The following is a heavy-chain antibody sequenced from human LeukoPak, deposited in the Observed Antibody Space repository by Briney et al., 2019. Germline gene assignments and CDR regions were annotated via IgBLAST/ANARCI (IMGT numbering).Heavy chain of an antibody. D-gene: IGHD3-9*01. V-gene: IGHV4-61*08. Sequence: SETLSLTCAVSGGSISSGGYSWSWIRQPPGKGLEWIGYIYYSGSTNYNPSLKSRVTISVDTSKNQFSLKLSSVTAADTAVYYCAGGDFDWFFDYWGQGTLVTVSS. J-gene: IGHJ4*02. CDR3: AGGDFDWFFDY. CDR1: GGSISSGGYS. CDR2: IYYSGST.